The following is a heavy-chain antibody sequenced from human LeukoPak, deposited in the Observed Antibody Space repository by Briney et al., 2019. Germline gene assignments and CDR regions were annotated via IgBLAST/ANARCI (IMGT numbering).Heavy chain of an antibody. V-gene: IGHV4-39*01. J-gene: IGHJ4*02. CDR3: ARRRHVLRFLEWSRGEGYYFDY. Sequence: SETLSLTCTVSGGSISSSSYYWGWVRQPPGTGLEWIGSIYYSGSTYDNPSLKSRVTISVDTSKNQFSLKLSSVTAADTAVYYCARRRHVLRFLEWSRGEGYYFDYWGQGTLVTVSS. CDR2: IYYSGST. CDR1: GGSISSSSYY. D-gene: IGHD3-3*01.